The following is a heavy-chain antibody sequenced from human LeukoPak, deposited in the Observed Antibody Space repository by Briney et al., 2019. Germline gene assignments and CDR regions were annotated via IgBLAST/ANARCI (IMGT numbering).Heavy chain of an antibody. V-gene: IGHV3-7*01. D-gene: IGHD3-22*01. CDR3: AKHQYYYDSSGYYSVVDY. CDR1: GFTFSNSW. Sequence: GGSLRLSCAASGFTFSNSWMGWVRQAPGKGLDWVANINQDGSQINYVDSVKGRFTISRDNAKNSLYLQMSSLRAEDTAVYYCAKHQYYYDSSGYYSVVDYWGQGTLVTVSS. J-gene: IGHJ4*02. CDR2: INQDGSQI.